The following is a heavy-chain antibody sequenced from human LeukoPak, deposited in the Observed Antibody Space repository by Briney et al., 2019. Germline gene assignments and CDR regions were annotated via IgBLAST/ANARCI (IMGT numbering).Heavy chain of an antibody. D-gene: IGHD6-19*01. V-gene: IGHV3-30*04. CDR1: GFTFSSYA. J-gene: IGHJ4*02. Sequence: GGSLRLSCAASGFTFSSYAMHWVRQAPGKGLEWVAVISYDGSNKYYADSVKGRFTISRDNSKNTLYLQMNSLRAEDTAVYYCARDPSAVAGPPDYWGQGTLVTVSS. CDR2: ISYDGSNK. CDR3: ARDPSAVAGPPDY.